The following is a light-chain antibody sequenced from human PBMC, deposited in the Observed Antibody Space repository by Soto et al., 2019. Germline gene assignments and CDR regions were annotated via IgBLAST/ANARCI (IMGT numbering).Light chain of an antibody. Sequence: EIVLTQSPGTLSLSPGERATLSCRASQSVSNSYLAWYQQKPGQAPRLLIYGASSRATGIPDRFSGSGSGTDFTLTISRPEPEDFAVYYCQQHGSSPITFGQGTRLEIK. CDR3: QQHGSSPIT. J-gene: IGKJ5*01. V-gene: IGKV3-20*01. CDR2: GAS. CDR1: QSVSNSY.